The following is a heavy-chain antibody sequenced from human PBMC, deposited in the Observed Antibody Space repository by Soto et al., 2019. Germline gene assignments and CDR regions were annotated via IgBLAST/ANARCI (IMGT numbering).Heavy chain of an antibody. CDR3: ARGAYSYGHDY. V-gene: IGHV1-18*01. D-gene: IGHD5-18*01. CDR1: GYTFTNSV. Sequence: ASVKVSCKASGYTFTNSVISWVRQAPGQGLEWVGWISTYNGKTDSAQKLQGRVSMTTDTSASTAYMELRSLRSDDTAVYYCARGAYSYGHDYWGRGTLVTVAS. J-gene: IGHJ4*02. CDR2: ISTYNGKT.